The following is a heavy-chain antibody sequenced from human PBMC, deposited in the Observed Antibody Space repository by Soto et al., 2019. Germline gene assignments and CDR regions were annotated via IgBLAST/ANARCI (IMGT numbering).Heavy chain of an antibody. Sequence: QVQLQESGPGLVKPSQTLSLTCSVSGGSISSGGYYWSWIRQNPGKGLEWIGYIYYSGSTYYNPSLKSRLTISVDTSKNQFSLKLSSVTVADTAVYYCARDLRGYGTVDYWGQGTLVTVSS. J-gene: IGHJ4*02. CDR3: ARDLRGYGTVDY. V-gene: IGHV4-31*03. CDR1: GGSISSGGYY. D-gene: IGHD5-18*01. CDR2: IYYSGST.